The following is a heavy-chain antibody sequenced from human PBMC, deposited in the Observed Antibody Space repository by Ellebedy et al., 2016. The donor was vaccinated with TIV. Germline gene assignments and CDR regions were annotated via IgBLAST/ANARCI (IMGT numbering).Heavy chain of an antibody. Sequence: GGSLRLXXAASGFTFSNYTMSWVRQAPGKGLEWVSYISGSSGTIYYADSVKGRFTISRDNAKNSLFLQMNSLRAEDTAVYYCARVQKWGQGTQVTVSS. J-gene: IGHJ4*02. V-gene: IGHV3-48*04. CDR2: ISGSSGTI. CDR3: ARVQK. CDR1: GFTFSNYT.